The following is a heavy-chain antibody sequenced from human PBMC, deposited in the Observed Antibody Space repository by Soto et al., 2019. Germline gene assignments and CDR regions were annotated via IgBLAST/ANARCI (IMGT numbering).Heavy chain of an antibody. J-gene: IGHJ6*02. Sequence: QVQLQESGPGLVKPSETLSLTCTISGGSLSYYWSWIRQPPGKGLEWIGYLYHSGSTHNNPSLERRLTISVDTSKNQFSLKLTSVTAADTAVYYCARASGRITIFGIVIAHYYYGMDVWGQGTTVTVSS. V-gene: IGHV4-59*01. D-gene: IGHD3-3*01. CDR2: LYHSGST. CDR3: ARASGRITIFGIVIAHYYYGMDV. CDR1: GGSLSYY.